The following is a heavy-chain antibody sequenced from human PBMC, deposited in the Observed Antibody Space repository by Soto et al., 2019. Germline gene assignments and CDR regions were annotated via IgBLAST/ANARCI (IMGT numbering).Heavy chain of an antibody. J-gene: IGHJ4*02. CDR2: IDYNGVT. D-gene: IGHD2-15*01. V-gene: IGHV4-39*01. Sequence: SETLSLTCTVSGGSIYRSGYYWGWIRQPPGRGLEWIGNIDYNGVTYSNPSLKSRVTISRDTSKNQFSLKLASVTAADTALYYCGKVLVGATGHTDSDSWGPGTLVTVSS. CDR3: GKVLVGATGHTDSDS. CDR1: GGSIYRSGYY.